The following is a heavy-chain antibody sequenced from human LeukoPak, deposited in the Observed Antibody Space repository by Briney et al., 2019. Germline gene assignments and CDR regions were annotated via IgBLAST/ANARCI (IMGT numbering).Heavy chain of an antibody. D-gene: IGHD4-23*01. CDR3: ARGAGGNSRLPLY. J-gene: IGHJ4*02. CDR1: GGSIRSSYYY. Sequence: SETLSLTCTVSGGSIRSSYYYWGWIRQPPGKGLEWIGSIYDSGSTYYNPSLKSRVTISVDTSKNQFSLKLSSVTAADTAVYYCARGAGGNSRLPLYWGQGTLVTVSS. V-gene: IGHV4-39*07. CDR2: IYDSGST.